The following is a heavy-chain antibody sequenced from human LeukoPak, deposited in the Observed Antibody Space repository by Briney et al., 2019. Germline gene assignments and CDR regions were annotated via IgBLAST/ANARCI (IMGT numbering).Heavy chain of an antibody. CDR2: IKQDGSER. CDR1: GFTFRSYW. Sequence: PGGSLRLSCAASGFTFRSYWMGWVRQAPGKGLEWVANIKQDGSERYYVDSVKGRFTISRDNAKNSLYLQMNSLRAEDTAVYYCARGNYFDYWGQGTLVTVSS. J-gene: IGHJ4*02. V-gene: IGHV3-7*01. CDR3: ARGNYFDY.